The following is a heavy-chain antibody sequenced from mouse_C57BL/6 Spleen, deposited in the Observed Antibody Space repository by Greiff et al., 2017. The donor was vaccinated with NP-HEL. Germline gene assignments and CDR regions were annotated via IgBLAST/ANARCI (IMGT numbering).Heavy chain of an antibody. Sequence: VQLQQPGAELVKPGASVKLSCKASGYTFTSYWMHWVKQRPGQGLEWIGMIHPNSGSTNYNEKFKSKATLTVDKSSSNAYMQLSSLTSEDSAVYYCAIRMENYYSNYVAYWGQGTLVTVSA. D-gene: IGHD2-5*01. CDR2: IHPNSGST. V-gene: IGHV1-64*01. CDR1: GYTFTSYW. CDR3: AIRMENYYSNYVAY. J-gene: IGHJ3*01.